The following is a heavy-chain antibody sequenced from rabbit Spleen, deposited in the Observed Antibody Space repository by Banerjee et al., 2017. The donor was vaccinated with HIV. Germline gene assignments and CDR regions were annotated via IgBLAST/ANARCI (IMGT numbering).Heavy chain of an antibody. CDR2: INTATGKD. CDR1: GIDFSNYG. V-gene: IGHV1S45*01. D-gene: IGHD4-1*01. CDR3: ARDLAGVIGWNFSL. J-gene: IGHJ4*01. Sequence: ELVESGGGLVQPGESLKLSCKVSGIDFSNYGISWVRQAPGKGLEWIGCINTATGKDVYASWAKGRFTISTTSSTTVTLQMTSLTAADTATYFCARDLAGVIGWNFSLWGQGTLVTVS.